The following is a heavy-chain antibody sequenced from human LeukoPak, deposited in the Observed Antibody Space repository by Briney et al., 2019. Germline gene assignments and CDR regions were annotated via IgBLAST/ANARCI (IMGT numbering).Heavy chain of an antibody. V-gene: IGHV4-61*02. Sequence: SQTLSLTCTVSGGSISSGSYYWRWLRQPAGTGLEWIGRIYTSGSTNYNPSLKSRVTISVDTSKNRFSLKLSSVTAADTAVYYCAREEYYDFWSGYYYWGQGTLVTVSS. CDR3: AREEYYDFWSGYYY. D-gene: IGHD3-3*01. CDR2: IYTSGST. CDR1: GGSISSGSYY. J-gene: IGHJ4*02.